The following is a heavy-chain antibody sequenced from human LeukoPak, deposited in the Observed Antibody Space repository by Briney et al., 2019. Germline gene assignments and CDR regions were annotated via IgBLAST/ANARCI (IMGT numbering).Heavy chain of an antibody. CDR3: ARHPYYYASGSEVCFDY. V-gene: IGHV5-51*01. D-gene: IGHD3-10*01. CDR1: GSIFTTYW. J-gene: IGHJ4*02. CDR2: IYPGDSDT. Sequence: PGESLKISCQGSGSIFTTYWIGWVRQLPGKGLEWMGIIYPGDSDTRYSPSFQGQVTISADKSVRTAYLQWSSLKASDTAMYYRARHPYYYASGSEVCFDYGGREPWSPSPQ.